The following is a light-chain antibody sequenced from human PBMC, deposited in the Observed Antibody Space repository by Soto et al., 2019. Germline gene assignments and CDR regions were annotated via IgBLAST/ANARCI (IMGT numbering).Light chain of an antibody. CDR2: EVT. CDR3: SSYTSRSTLV. CDR1: SSDVGGYNY. V-gene: IGLV2-14*01. J-gene: IGLJ1*01. Sequence: QSALTQPASVSGSPGQPITISCTGTSSDVGGYNYVSWYQQHPGKAPKLMIYEVTNRPSGVSNRFSGSKSGNTASLTISGLQAEDEADYYCSSYTSRSTLVFGTGTKLTVL.